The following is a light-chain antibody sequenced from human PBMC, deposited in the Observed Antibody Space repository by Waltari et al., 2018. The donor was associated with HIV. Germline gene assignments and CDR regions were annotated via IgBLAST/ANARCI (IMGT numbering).Light chain of an antibody. J-gene: IGKJ4*01. CDR3: QHYGTSLPST. Sequence: EVVLTQSPGTLSLSPGQRATLSCRASETIANAYLALYQQKSGQAPRLLIYDASHRATDIPDRFTGSGSGTDFTLTISRLEPEDFAVYFCQHYGTSLPSTFGGGTKVEIK. V-gene: IGKV3-20*01. CDR1: ETIANAY. CDR2: DAS.